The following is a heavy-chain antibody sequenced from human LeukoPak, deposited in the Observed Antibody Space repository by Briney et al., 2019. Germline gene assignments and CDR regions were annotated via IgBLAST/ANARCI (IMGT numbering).Heavy chain of an antibody. Sequence: SSETLSLTCTVSGGSISSGGYYWSWIRQPPGKGLEWIGYIYHSGSTYYNPSLKSRVTKSVDRSKNQFSLKLSSVTAADTAVYYCARGGMVRGALWYFDYWGQGTLVTVSS. CDR3: ARGGMVRGALWYFDY. CDR2: IYHSGST. J-gene: IGHJ4*02. D-gene: IGHD3-10*01. V-gene: IGHV4-30-2*01. CDR1: GGSISSGGYY.